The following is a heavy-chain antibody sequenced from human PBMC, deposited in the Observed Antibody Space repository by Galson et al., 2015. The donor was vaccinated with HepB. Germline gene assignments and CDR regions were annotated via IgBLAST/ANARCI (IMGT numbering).Heavy chain of an antibody. CDR1: GFTFGTFP. Sequence: SLRLSCATSGFTFGTFPMSWYRQPPGKGLEWVGFIRSQTYNGTTKYAASVEDRFTISKDSSNNILYLQMNNLKTEDTAIYYCSLNGYNRDYWGQGALVTVSS. CDR3: SLNGYNRDY. CDR2: IRSQTYNGTT. V-gene: IGHV3-49*03. D-gene: IGHD5-12*01. J-gene: IGHJ4*02.